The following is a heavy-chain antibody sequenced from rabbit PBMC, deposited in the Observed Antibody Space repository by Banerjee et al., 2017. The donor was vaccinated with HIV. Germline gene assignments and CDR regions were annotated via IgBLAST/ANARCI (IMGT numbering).Heavy chain of an antibody. CDR2: IYADYGST. Sequence: QEQLVESGGDLVKPGTSLTLTCTASGFDLSSYYYVCWVRQAPGKGLEWIGCIYADYGSTDYASWAKGRFTISKTSSTTVTLQMTSLTAADTATYFCARWAHGYVGDANLWGQGTLVTVS. D-gene: IGHD6-1*01. CDR1: GFDLSSYYY. V-gene: IGHV1S45*01. J-gene: IGHJ4*01. CDR3: ARWAHGYVGDANL.